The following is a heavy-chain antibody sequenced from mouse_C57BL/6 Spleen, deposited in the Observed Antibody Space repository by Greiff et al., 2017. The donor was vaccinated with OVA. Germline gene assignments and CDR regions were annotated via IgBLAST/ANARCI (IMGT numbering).Heavy chain of an antibody. V-gene: IGHV3-6*01. D-gene: IGHD2-5*01. J-gene: IGHJ1*03. Sequence: EVQLQESGPGLVKPSQSLSLTCSVTGYSITSGYYWNWIRQFPGNKLEWMGYISYDGSNNYNPSLQNRISITRDTTKNQFFLKLNSVTTEDTATYYYARRDSNHWYFDVWGTGTTVTVSS. CDR1: GYSITSGYY. CDR3: ARRDSNHWYFDV. CDR2: ISYDGSN.